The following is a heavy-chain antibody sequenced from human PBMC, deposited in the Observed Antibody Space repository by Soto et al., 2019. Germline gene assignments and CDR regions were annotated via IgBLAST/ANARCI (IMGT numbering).Heavy chain of an antibody. CDR3: ARDLIAVRPGWFDP. J-gene: IGHJ5*02. Sequence: ASVKVSCKVSGYTFTTYGISWVRQAPGQGLEWMGWISAYNGDTNYAQSVQGRVTMTTDTSTSTAYMELRSLRSDDTAVYYCARDLIAVRPGWFDPWGQGTLVTVPS. D-gene: IGHD6-6*01. CDR2: ISAYNGDT. V-gene: IGHV1-18*01. CDR1: GYTFTTYG.